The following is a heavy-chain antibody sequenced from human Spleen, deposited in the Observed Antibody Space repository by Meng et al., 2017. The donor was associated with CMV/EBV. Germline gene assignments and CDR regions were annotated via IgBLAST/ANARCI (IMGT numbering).Heavy chain of an antibody. V-gene: IGHV1-46*01. CDR2: INPNGGTT. D-gene: IGHD1-26*01. J-gene: IGHJ4*02. Sequence: QVQLVQSGAEVKKPGASVKVSCKASGYTFTGYYMHWVRQAPGQGLEWMGRINPNGGTTTYAQKFQGRVTMTRDTSTSTVYMQLSSLRSEDTAVYYCARDIVGATTRFDYWGQGTLVTVSS. CDR1: GYTFTGYY. CDR3: ARDIVGATTRFDY.